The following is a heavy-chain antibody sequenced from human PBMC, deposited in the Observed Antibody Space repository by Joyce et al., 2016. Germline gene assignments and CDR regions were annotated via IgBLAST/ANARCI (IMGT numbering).Heavy chain of an antibody. CDR3: AREVRKSGGSLDY. J-gene: IGHJ4*02. CDR2: IDAGKGNT. D-gene: IGHD1-14*01. CDR1: GYIFTMYA. V-gene: IGHV1-3*01. Sequence: QVQLVQSGAEVKKPGASVKVSCEASGYIFTMYAIHWVRQAPRQSLEWMGWIDAGKGNTKYSQNFQGRVTITRDTSASTVYVELSSLISEDRAVYYCAREVRKSGGSLDYWGQGTLVTVSS.